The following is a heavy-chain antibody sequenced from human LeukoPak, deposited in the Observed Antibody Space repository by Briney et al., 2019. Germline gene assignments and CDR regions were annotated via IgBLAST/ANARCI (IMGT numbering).Heavy chain of an antibody. CDR2: IKLDGSEK. J-gene: IGHJ4*02. CDR1: GFTFGKYW. CDR3: ARDQYDTWSRRGNFDS. Sequence: GGSLRLSCVASGFTFGKYWMSWVRQALGKGLEGVANIKLDGSEKNYVDSVKGRFTISRDNTKNSLYLQMNSLRVEDTAVFYCARDQYDTWSRRGNFDSWGQGTLVIVSS. V-gene: IGHV3-7*03. D-gene: IGHD3-3*01.